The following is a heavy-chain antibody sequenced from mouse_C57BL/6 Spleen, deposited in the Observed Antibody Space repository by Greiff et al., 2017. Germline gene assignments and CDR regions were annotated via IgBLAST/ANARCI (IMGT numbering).Heavy chain of an antibody. J-gene: IGHJ4*01. CDR2: INPNNGGT. CDR1: GYTFTDYY. CDR3: ARWDYGSSSYYAMDY. V-gene: IGHV1-26*01. Sequence: VQLQQSGPELVKPGASVKISCKASGYTFTDYYMNWVKQSHGKSLEWIGDINPNNGGTSYNQKFKGKATLTVDKSSNTAYMELRSLTSEDSAVYYCARWDYGSSSYYAMDYWGQGTSVTVSS. D-gene: IGHD1-1*01.